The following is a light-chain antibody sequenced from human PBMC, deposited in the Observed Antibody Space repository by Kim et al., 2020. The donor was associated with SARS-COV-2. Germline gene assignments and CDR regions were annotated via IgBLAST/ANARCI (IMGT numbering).Light chain of an antibody. CDR2: EDN. CDR3: QSYDSSNHVV. Sequence: KPVTISCTGSGGSIATNYVQWYQQRPGSAPTTVIYEDNQSPSGVPDRFSGSIDRSANSASLTISGLKTEDEADYYCQSYDSSNHVVFGGGTKLTVL. J-gene: IGLJ2*01. V-gene: IGLV6-57*02. CDR1: GGSIATNY.